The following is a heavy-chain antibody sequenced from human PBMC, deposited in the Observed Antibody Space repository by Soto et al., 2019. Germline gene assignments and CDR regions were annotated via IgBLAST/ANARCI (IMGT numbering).Heavy chain of an antibody. D-gene: IGHD2-2*01. Sequence: GESLKISCKGSGYSFTSYWIGWVRQMPGKGLEWMGIIYPGDSDTRYSPSFQGQVTISADKSISTAYLQWSSLKASDTAMYYCARHGGYCSSTSCWGIDYWGQGTLVTDSS. CDR1: GYSFTSYW. CDR3: ARHGGYCSSTSCWGIDY. J-gene: IGHJ4*02. CDR2: IYPGDSDT. V-gene: IGHV5-51*01.